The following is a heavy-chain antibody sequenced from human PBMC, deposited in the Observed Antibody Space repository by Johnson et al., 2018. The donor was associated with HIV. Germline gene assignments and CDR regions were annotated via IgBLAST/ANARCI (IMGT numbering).Heavy chain of an antibody. CDR2: ISYDGSNK. D-gene: IGHD6-13*01. CDR1: GFTFSSYA. Sequence: QVQLVESGGGVVQPGRSLRLSCAASGFTFSSYAMHWVRQAPGKGLEWVAVISYDGSNKYYADSVKGRFHISRDNSKNTLYLQMNSLRAEDTAVYYCAKVAVATAAGGVALDIWGQGTMVTVSS. CDR3: AKVAVATAAGGVALDI. J-gene: IGHJ3*02. V-gene: IGHV3-30-3*01.